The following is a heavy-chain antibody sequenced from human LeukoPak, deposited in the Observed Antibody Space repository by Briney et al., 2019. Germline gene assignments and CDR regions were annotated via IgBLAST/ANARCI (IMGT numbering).Heavy chain of an antibody. V-gene: IGHV3-73*01. Sequence: GGSLNLSCGASGFSFSASSMHWVRQAPGKGLEWVGRIRSKANGYATHFAASVDGRFTVSRDDSKNTIYLHMNSLTTEDTGVYYCASGGGVLAAFDIWGQGTMVLVSS. CDR3: ASGGGVLAAFDI. D-gene: IGHD2-8*01. CDR1: GFSFSASS. J-gene: IGHJ3*02. CDR2: IRSKANGYAT.